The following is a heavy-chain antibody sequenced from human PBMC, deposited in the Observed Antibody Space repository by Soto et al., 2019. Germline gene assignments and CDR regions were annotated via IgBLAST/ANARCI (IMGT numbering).Heavy chain of an antibody. CDR2: IIGSGGST. J-gene: IGHJ4*02. D-gene: IGHD1-1*01. Sequence: PXGSLILSCAAAGFTFSSYAMSWVRQAPGKGLEWVSPIIGSGGSTYYADSVKGRLTISRDNSKNTLYLQMNSLRAEDSAVYYCAKEGTVTKQFDSWGQGNLVTVSS. CDR3: AKEGTVTKQFDS. V-gene: IGHV3-23*01. CDR1: GFTFSSYA.